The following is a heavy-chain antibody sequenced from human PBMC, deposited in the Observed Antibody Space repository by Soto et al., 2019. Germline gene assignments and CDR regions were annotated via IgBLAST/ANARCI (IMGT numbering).Heavy chain of an antibody. D-gene: IGHD3-10*02. CDR1: GYTFTSYG. Sequence: ASVKVSCKASGYTFTSYGISWVRQAPGQGLEWMGAISAYNGHTNYAQRRQRRVTRTTDPSTSSAYMELRSLRSDDTAVYYCARADHRMFVDYYYDYGIAVWGQGSPVTVSS. CDR3: ARADHRMFVDYYYDYGIAV. J-gene: IGHJ6*02. V-gene: IGHV1-18*01. CDR2: ISAYNGHT.